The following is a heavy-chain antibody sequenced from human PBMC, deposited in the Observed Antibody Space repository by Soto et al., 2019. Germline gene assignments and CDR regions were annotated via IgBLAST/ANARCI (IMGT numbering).Heavy chain of an antibody. CDR2: IYYSGST. D-gene: IGHD3-16*02. CDR3: ARHLIYDYIWGSYRPGHFDY. CDR1: GGSISSSSYY. J-gene: IGHJ4*02. V-gene: IGHV4-39*01. Sequence: SETLSLTCTFSGGSISSSSYYLGWIRQPPGKGLEWIGSIYYSGSTYYNPSLKSRVTISVDTSKNQFSLKLSSVTAADTAVYYCARHLIYDYIWGSYRPGHFDYWGQGTLVTVSS.